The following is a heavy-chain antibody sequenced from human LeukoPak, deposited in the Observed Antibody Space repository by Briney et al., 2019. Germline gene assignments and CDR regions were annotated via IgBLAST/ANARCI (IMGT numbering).Heavy chain of an antibody. CDR3: ARTSYGDYGATNWFDP. J-gene: IGHJ5*02. Sequence: TSETLSLTCTVSGGSISSYYWSWIRQPPGKGLEWIGHIYYSGSTNYNPSLKSRVTISVDTSKNQVSLKLSSVTAADTAVYYCARTSYGDYGATNWFDPWGQGTLVTVSS. CDR1: GGSISSYY. D-gene: IGHD4-17*01. CDR2: IYYSGST. V-gene: IGHV4-59*01.